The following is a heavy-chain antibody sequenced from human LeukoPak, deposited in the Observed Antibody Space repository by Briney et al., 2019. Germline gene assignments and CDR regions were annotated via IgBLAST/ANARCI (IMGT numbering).Heavy chain of an antibody. J-gene: IGHJ4*02. CDR3: ARDFAEGDYGKFDY. D-gene: IGHD4/OR15-4a*01. CDR1: GGSISSDDYS. CDR2: IYCSGST. V-gene: IGHV4-30-4*08. Sequence: PSQTLSLTCTVSGGSISSDDYSWSWIRQPPGKGLEWIGYIYCSGSTYYNPSLKSRVTISVDTSKNQFSLKLSSVTAADTAVYYCARDFAEGDYGKFDYWGQGTLVTVSS.